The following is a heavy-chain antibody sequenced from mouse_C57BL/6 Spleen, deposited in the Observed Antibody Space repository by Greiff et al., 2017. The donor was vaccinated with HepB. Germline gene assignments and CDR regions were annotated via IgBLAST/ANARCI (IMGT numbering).Heavy chain of an antibody. Sequence: VMLVESGAELARPGASVKLSCKASGYTFTSYGISWVKQRTGQGLEWIGEIYPRSGNTYYNEKFKGKATLTADKSSSTAYMELRSLTSEDSAVYFCASERASGDLAWFAYWGQGTLVTVSA. CDR1: GYTFTSYG. CDR2: IYPRSGNT. CDR3: ASERASGDLAWFAY. J-gene: IGHJ3*01. V-gene: IGHV1-81*01. D-gene: IGHD3-3*01.